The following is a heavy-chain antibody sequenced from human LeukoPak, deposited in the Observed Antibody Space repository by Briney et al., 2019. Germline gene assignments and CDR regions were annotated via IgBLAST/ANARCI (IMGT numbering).Heavy chain of an antibody. V-gene: IGHV4-39*01. CDR1: GGSISSSSYY. Sequence: SETLSLTCTVSGGSISSSSYYWGWIRQPPGKGLEWIGSIYYSGSTYYNPSLKSRVTISVDTSKNQFSPKLSSVTAADTAVYYCASGDDILTGYQNFDYWGQGTLVTVSS. D-gene: IGHD3-9*01. J-gene: IGHJ4*02. CDR3: ASGDDILTGYQNFDY. CDR2: IYYSGST.